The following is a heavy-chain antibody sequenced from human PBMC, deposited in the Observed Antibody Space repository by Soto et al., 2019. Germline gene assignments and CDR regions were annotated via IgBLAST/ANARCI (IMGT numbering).Heavy chain of an antibody. CDR3: ASKGYCSGGSCSRRIVHYYYGMDV. Sequence: GASVKVSCKASGYTFTSYYMHWVRQAPGQGLEWMGIINPSGGNTGYAQKFQGRVTMTRNTSISTAYMELSSLRSEDTAVYYCASKGYCSGGSCSRRIVHYYYGMDVWGQGTTVTVSS. J-gene: IGHJ6*02. CDR2: INPSGGNT. CDR1: GYTFTSYY. D-gene: IGHD2-15*01. V-gene: IGHV1-46*01.